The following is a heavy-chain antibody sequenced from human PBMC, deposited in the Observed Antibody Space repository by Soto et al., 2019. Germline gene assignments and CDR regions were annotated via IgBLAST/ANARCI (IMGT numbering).Heavy chain of an antibody. CDR1: GFTFSGSA. V-gene: IGHV3-73*01. J-gene: IGHJ4*02. Sequence: GGSLRLSCAASGFTFSGSAMHWVRQASGKGLEWVGRIRSKANSYATAYAASVKGRFTITRDDSKNTAYLQMNSLKTEDTAVYYCTRLSFTNPADGNDYWGQGTLVTVSS. D-gene: IGHD6-13*01. CDR3: TRLSFTNPADGNDY. CDR2: IRSKANSYAT.